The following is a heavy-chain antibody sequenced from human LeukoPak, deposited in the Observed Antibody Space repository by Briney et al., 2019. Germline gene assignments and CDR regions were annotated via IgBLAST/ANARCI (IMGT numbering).Heavy chain of an antibody. D-gene: IGHD3-9*01. CDR3: AKGNDILTGYYMSYYYYGMDV. V-gene: IGHV3-23*01. Sequence: PGGSLGLSCAASGFTFSSYAMSWVRQAPGEGLEWVSAISGSGGSTYYADSVKGRFTISRDNSKNTLYLQMNSLRAEDTAVYYCAKGNDILTGYYMSYYYYGMDVWGQGTTVTVSS. CDR2: ISGSGGST. CDR1: GFTFSSYA. J-gene: IGHJ6*02.